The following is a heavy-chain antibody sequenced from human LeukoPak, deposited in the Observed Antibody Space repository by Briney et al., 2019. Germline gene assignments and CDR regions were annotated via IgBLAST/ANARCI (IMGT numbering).Heavy chain of an antibody. D-gene: IGHD4-17*01. Sequence: PSETLSLTCSVSGGSISNFYWSWIRQPPGKGLEWSGYIDYSGSTSYNPSLKSRVTISIDTSKNQFSLRLSSVAAADTAVYYCARDSGTTGEVKFDPWGQGSLVTVSS. J-gene: IGHJ5*02. CDR1: GGSISNFY. V-gene: IGHV4-59*01. CDR3: ARDSGTTGEVKFDP. CDR2: IDYSGST.